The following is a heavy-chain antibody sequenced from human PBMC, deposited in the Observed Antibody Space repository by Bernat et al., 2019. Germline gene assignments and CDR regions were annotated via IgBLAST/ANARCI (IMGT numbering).Heavy chain of an antibody. CDR3: ARDGLRFWSGYYAYYYYMDV. Sequence: EVQLLESGGGLIQPGGSLRLSCEASGITFSKHAMSWVRQPPGSGLEWVSAISTSGGTTYYADSVKGRFTISRDNLKNTLYLQMNSPRAEDTAVYYCARDGLRFWSGYYAYYYYMDVWGKGTTVTVSS. J-gene: IGHJ6*03. V-gene: IGHV3-23*01. CDR2: ISTSGGTT. CDR1: GITFSKHA. D-gene: IGHD3-3*01.